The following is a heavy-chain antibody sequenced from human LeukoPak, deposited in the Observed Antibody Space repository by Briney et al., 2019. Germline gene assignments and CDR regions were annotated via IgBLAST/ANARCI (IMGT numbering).Heavy chain of an antibody. J-gene: IGHJ1*01. CDR2: ISSSSSYI. Sequence: GGSLRLSCAASGFTFSSYSMNWVRQAPGKGLEWVSSISSSSSYIYYADSVKGRFTISRDNAKNSLYLQMNSLRAEDTALYYCAATVVTPTEYFQHWGQGTLVTVSS. CDR1: GFTFSSYS. V-gene: IGHV3-21*04. D-gene: IGHD4-23*01. CDR3: AATVVTPTEYFQH.